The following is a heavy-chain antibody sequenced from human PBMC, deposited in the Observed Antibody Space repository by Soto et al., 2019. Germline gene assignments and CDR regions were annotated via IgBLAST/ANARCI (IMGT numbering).Heavy chain of an antibody. CDR2: ISGSGGST. V-gene: IGHV3-23*01. CDR1: GFTFSSYA. J-gene: IGHJ4*02. CDR3: AKRDRMVRGVNSYYFDY. D-gene: IGHD3-10*01. Sequence: PGGSLRLSCAASGFTFSSYAMSWVRQAPGKGLEWVSAISGSGGSTYYADSVKGRFTISRDNSKNTLYLQMNSLRAEDTAVYYCAKRDRMVRGVNSYYFDYWGQGTLVTVSS.